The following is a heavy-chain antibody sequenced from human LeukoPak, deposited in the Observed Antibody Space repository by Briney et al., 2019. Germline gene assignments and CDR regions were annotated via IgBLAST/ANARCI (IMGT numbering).Heavy chain of an antibody. CDR1: GFTFSSYG. V-gene: IGHV3-23*01. CDR2: ISGSGGST. J-gene: IGHJ6*03. Sequence: GGSLRLSCAASGFTFSSYGMSWVRQAPGKGLEWVSDISGSGGSTYYADSVKGRFTISRDNSKNTLYLQMNSLRAEGTALYYCAKDDSGSYYPYYYYMDVWGKGTTVTISS. CDR3: AKDDSGSYYPYYYYMDV. D-gene: IGHD1-26*01.